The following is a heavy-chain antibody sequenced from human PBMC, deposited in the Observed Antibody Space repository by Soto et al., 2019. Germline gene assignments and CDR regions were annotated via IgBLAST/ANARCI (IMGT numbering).Heavy chain of an antibody. CDR3: AHAGDFDPLSFDR. CDR1: GFSLTTTRMG. J-gene: IGHJ4*02. V-gene: IGHV2-5*02. Sequence: QITLKESGPPLVRPAQTLTLTCAFSGFSLTTTRMGVAWIRQPPGKALEWLALIYWDDDKRYSPSLKNRLTGSQDPSHNRVVLKIPHLRPDYPGTYFCAHAGDFDPLSFDRWGPGTLVTVSS. CDR2: IYWDDDK.